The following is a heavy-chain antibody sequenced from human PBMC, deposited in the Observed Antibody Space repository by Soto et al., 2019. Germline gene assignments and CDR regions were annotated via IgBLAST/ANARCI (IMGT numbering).Heavy chain of an antibody. CDR3: ARGQGIVMFPVPVGIVNRPKPTGFDY. V-gene: IGHV3-23*01. CDR2: ISGSGGTT. D-gene: IGHD2-15*01. Sequence: EVQLLESGGGLARPGGALRLCCTASGFTFSSYAMTWVRQAPGKGLAWVSGISGSGGTTHYTDAVKGRITVSRDNSNNTVCLQRNSLRVEDTAVYYCARGQGIVMFPVPVGIVNRPKPTGFDYWGQGTLVTVST. CDR1: GFTFSSYA. J-gene: IGHJ4*02.